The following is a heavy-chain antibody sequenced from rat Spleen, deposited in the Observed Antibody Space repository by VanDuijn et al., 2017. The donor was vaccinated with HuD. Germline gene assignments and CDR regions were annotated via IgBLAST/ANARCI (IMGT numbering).Heavy chain of an antibody. V-gene: IGHV5-25*01. Sequence: EVQLVESGGGLVQPGRSLKLSCAASGFTFSNYDMAWVRQAPTKGLEWVASISTSGGSTYYRDSVKGRFTVSRDNAKSTLYLQMDSLRSEDTATYYCARSPFGYWGQGVMVTVSS. J-gene: IGHJ2*01. CDR1: GFTFSNYD. D-gene: IGHD3-8*01. CDR3: ARSPFGY. CDR2: ISTSGGST.